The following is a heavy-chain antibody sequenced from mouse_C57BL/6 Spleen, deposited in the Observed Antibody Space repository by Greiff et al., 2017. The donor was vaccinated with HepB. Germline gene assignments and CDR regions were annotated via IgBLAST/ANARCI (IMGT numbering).Heavy chain of an antibody. V-gene: IGHV1-64*01. CDR1: GYTFTSYW. Sequence: QVQLQQPGAELVKPGASVKLSCKASGYTFTSYWIHWVKQRPGQGLEWIGMIHPNSGSTNYNEKFKSKATLTVDKSSRTAYMQLSSLTSEDSAVYYCARDGKYYGSSDGYFDGWGTGTTVTVSS. J-gene: IGHJ1*03. D-gene: IGHD1-1*01. CDR2: IHPNSGST. CDR3: ARDGKYYGSSDGYFDG.